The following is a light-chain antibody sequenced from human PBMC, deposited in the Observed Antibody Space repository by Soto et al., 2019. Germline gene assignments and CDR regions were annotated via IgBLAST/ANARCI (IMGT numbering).Light chain of an antibody. CDR1: QSVNDY. Sequence: VVTQSPATLAFSPGERATLSCRASQSVNDYLAWYQQKPGHPPRLLIYDASNRASGVPARFSGSGSGTDFTLTISSLEHEDFAVYYCQQRGNLPNLTFGGGTRVEIK. J-gene: IGKJ4*01. V-gene: IGKV3-11*01. CDR2: DAS. CDR3: QQRGNLPNLT.